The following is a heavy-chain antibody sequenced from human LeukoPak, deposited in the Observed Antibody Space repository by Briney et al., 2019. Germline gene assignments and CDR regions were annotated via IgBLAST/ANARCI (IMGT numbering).Heavy chain of an antibody. CDR3: ARTHNYGDYVPDAFDI. Sequence: PGGSLRLSRAASGFTFSSYAMHWVRQAPGKGLEWVAVISYDGSNKYYADSVKGRFTISRDNSKNTLYLQMNSLRAEDTAVYYCARTHNYGDYVPDAFDIWGQGTMVTVSS. J-gene: IGHJ3*02. V-gene: IGHV3-30-3*01. D-gene: IGHD4-17*01. CDR1: GFTFSSYA. CDR2: ISYDGSNK.